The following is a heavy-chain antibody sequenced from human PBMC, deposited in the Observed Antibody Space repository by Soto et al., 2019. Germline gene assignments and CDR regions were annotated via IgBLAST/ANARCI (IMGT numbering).Heavy chain of an antibody. CDR1: GGTFSSHA. CDR3: AGRGYCSSTSCDYGMDV. Sequence: SVKVSCKASGGTFSSHAISWVRQAPGQGLEWMGGIIPIFGTANYAQKFQGRVTITADESTSTAYMELSSLRSEDTAVYYCAGRGYCSSTSCDYGMDVWGQGTTVTV. D-gene: IGHD2-2*01. CDR2: IIPIFGTA. V-gene: IGHV1-69*13. J-gene: IGHJ6*02.